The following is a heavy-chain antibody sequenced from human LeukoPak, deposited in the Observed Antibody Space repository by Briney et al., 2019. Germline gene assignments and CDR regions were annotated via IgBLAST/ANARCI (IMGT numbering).Heavy chain of an antibody. Sequence: PGGALRVSRADSGFIFRSYLMHWVRQKPGEGPLSLSLINGDSTSSAYAHSVQRRFIITRDNAKNTLYVQRNRLRVVDMAVYDYTGQGAGPGDNSGLGAVVTVSS. CDR1: GFIFRSYL. D-gene: IGHD6-19*01. V-gene: IGHV3-74*03. CDR2: INGDSTSS. CDR3: TGQGAGPGDN. J-gene: IGHJ4*02.